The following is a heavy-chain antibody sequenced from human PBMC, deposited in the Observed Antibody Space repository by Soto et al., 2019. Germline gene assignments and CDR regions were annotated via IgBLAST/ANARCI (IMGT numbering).Heavy chain of an antibody. J-gene: IGHJ4*02. Sequence: GGSLRHSCAASGFTFSGYAMIWVRQAPGKGLEWVSAISGSGGSTYYADSVKGRFTISRDNSKNTLYLQMNSLRAEDTAVYYCAKARAQYYDFWSGYPVDYWGQGTLVTVSS. CDR3: AKARAQYYDFWSGYPVDY. D-gene: IGHD3-3*01. CDR1: GFTFSGYA. CDR2: ISGSGGST. V-gene: IGHV3-23*01.